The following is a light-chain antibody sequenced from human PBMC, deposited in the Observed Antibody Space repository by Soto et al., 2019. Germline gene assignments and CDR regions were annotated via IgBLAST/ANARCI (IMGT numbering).Light chain of an antibody. CDR2: EVS. CDR1: SSDVGGYNY. Sequence: QSALTQPASVSGSPGQSITISCTGTSSDVGGYNYVSWYQQHPGKAPKLMIYEVSNRPSGVSNRFSGSKSGNTAPLTISGLQAEDEADYYGNSYTSSSPWVFGGGTKVTVL. J-gene: IGLJ3*02. CDR3: NSYTSSSPWV. V-gene: IGLV2-14*01.